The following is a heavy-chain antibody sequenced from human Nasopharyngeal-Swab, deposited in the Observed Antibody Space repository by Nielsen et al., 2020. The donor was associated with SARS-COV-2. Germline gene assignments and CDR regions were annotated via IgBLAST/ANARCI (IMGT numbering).Heavy chain of an antibody. CDR2: ISSSSSTI. Sequence: GESLKISCAASGFTFSDYYMSWIRQAPGKGLEWVSYISSSSSTIYYADSVKGRFTISRDNAKNSLYLQMNSLRAEDTAVYYCARERASGLVYWGQGTLVTVSS. CDR1: GFTFSDYY. D-gene: IGHD2-8*02. V-gene: IGHV3-11*04. CDR3: ARERASGLVY. J-gene: IGHJ4*02.